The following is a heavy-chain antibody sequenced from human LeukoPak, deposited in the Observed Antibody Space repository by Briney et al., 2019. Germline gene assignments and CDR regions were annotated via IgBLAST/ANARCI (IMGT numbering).Heavy chain of an antibody. CDR2: IWYDGTNR. CDR1: GFTFSDYG. Sequence: PGGSLRLSCAASGFTFSDYGIHWVRQAPGKGLEWVAVIWYDGTNRYYTDSVKGRFTISRDNSKNTLYLQMNSLRGEDTAVYYCAKETSSGNFVTIDCWGQGTLVTVSS. J-gene: IGHJ4*02. V-gene: IGHV3-33*06. CDR3: AKETSSGNFVTIDC. D-gene: IGHD1-26*01.